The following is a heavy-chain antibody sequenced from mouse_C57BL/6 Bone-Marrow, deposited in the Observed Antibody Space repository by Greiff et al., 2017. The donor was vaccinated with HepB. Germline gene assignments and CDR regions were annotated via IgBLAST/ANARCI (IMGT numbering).Heavy chain of an antibody. J-gene: IGHJ1*03. D-gene: IGHD1-1*01. CDR3: ASSFYYGSSYFYWYFDV. CDR1: GFAFSSYA. Sequence: EVKLVESGGGLVKPGGSLKLSCAASGFAFSSYAMSWVRQTPEKRLGWVATISDGGSYTYYPDNVKGRFTISRDNAKNNLYLQMSHLKSEDTAMYYCASSFYYGSSYFYWYFDVWGTGTTVTVSS. V-gene: IGHV5-4*03. CDR2: ISDGGSYT.